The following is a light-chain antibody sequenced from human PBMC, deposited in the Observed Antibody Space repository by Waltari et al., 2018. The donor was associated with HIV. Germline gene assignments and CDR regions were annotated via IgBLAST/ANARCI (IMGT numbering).Light chain of an antibody. V-gene: IGLV3-1*01. Sequence: SYELTQPPSVSVSPGQTASITCSGDKLGDKYAFWYQQKPGQSPGLVIYQDSKRPSGIPEGFSGSNTGNTATLTISGTQAMDEADYYCQAWDSSTVVFGGGTKLTVL. J-gene: IGLJ2*01. CDR3: QAWDSSTVV. CDR2: QDS. CDR1: KLGDKY.